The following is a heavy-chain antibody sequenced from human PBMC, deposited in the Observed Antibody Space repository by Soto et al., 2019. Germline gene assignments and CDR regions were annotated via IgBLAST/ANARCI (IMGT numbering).Heavy chain of an antibody. D-gene: IGHD6-19*01. CDR2: ISPGGDRI. CDR1: GFMFDPYA. V-gene: IGHV3-48*02. CDR3: TKSADSAGWGVDF. J-gene: IGHJ4*02. Sequence: EVQLVESGGGLVQPGGSLRLSCVASGFMFDPYAMNWVRQAPGNGLARVSYISPGGDRIYYAESLKGRITTSRDNARNFVSLQMNMLRDEDTGVYYCTKSADSAGWGVDFWGQGTLVTVSS.